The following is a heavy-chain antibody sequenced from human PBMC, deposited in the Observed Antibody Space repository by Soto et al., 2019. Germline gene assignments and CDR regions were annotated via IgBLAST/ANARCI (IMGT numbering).Heavy chain of an antibody. J-gene: IGHJ4*02. V-gene: IGHV3-30-3*01. CDR1: GFTFSTHA. CDR3: AGGQYSSGGGYFDY. Sequence: QVQLVESGGGVVQPGRSLRLSCTASGFTFSTHAIHWVRQAPGKGLEWMALISYDGNNKYYADSVKGRFTISKDNSKKRLYLQMKSLRTGDAAVYYCAGGQYSSGGGYFDYWGQETLVTVSS. CDR2: ISYDGNNK. D-gene: IGHD6-19*01.